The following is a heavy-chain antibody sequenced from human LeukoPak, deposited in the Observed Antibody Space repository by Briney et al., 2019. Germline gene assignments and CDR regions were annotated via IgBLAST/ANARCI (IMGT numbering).Heavy chain of an antibody. CDR3: ARPDYYGSGRFDP. CDR1: GFTFSSYG. J-gene: IGHJ5*02. D-gene: IGHD3-10*01. V-gene: IGHV3-23*01. Sequence: GGSLRLSCAASGFTFSSYGMSWVRQAPGKGLEWVSAISGSGGSTYYADSVKGRFTISRDNSKNTLYLQMNSLRAEDTAVYYCARPDYYGSGRFDPWGQGTLVTVSS. CDR2: ISGSGGST.